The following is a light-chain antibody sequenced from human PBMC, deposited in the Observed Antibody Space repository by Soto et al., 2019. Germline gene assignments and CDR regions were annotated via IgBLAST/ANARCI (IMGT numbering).Light chain of an antibody. J-gene: IGLJ2*01. CDR3: CSAAANRSR. CDR2: EVA. CDR1: TSDVGDNYY. Sequence: QSALTQPASASASPGQSITISCTGVTSDVGDNYYVSWFQSHPGTAQKLVIYEVANRPSGVSNRFSGSRSGDTASLTSSGVQNEDEAHYHCCSAAANRSRFGGGTKLTVL. V-gene: IGLV2-14*01.